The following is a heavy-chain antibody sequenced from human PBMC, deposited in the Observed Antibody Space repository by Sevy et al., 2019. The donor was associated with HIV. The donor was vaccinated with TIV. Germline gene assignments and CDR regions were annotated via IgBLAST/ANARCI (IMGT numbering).Heavy chain of an antibody. Sequence: SETLSLTCNVSGGSISSYHWSWIRQPPGKGLEWIGYINYRGTTNYNPSLKSRVTISVDTSKNQFSLKLSSVTTADTAVYYGAREIVGVTIERAFDDWGQGTMVTVSS. V-gene: IGHV4-59*01. D-gene: IGHD1-26*01. J-gene: IGHJ3*01. CDR1: GGSISSYH. CDR3: AREIVGVTIERAFDD. CDR2: INYRGTT.